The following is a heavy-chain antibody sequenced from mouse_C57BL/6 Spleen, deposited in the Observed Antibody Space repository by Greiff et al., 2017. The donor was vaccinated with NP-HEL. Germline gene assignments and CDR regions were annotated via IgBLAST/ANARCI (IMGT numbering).Heavy chain of an antibody. CDR3: AREALIYYY. J-gene: IGHJ4*01. CDR2: IYPRSGNT. V-gene: IGHV1-81*01. CDR1: GYTFTSYG. Sequence: VQLVESGAELARPGASVKLSCKASGYTFTSYGISWVKQRPGQGLEWIGEIYPRSGNTYYNEKFKGKATLTADKSSSTAYMELRSLTSEDSAVYFCAREALIYYYWGQGTSVTVSS. D-gene: IGHD1-1*01.